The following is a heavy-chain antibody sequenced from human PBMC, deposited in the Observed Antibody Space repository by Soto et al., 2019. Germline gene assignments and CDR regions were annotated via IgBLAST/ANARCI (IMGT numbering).Heavy chain of an antibody. CDR1: GGTLGSQG. CDR2: FIAMLGTP. Sequence: SVNFSCKASGGTLGSQGIAWVRQAPGQGLEWMGGFIAMLGTPTYAKKVQGRATITADESLTSSYLELRSLRSEDTAVYFCARGAMANFDYWGQGTVVTVSS. CDR3: ARGAMANFDY. V-gene: IGHV1-69*13. D-gene: IGHD5-18*01. J-gene: IGHJ4*02.